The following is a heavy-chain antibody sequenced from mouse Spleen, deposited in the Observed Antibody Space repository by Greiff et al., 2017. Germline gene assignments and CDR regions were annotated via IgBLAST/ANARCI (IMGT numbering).Heavy chain of an antibody. CDR2: IWSGGST. CDR1: GFSLTSYG. Sequence: QVQLQQSGPGLVQPSQSLSITCTVSGFSLTSYGVHWVRQSPGKGLEWLGVIWSGGSTDYNAAFISRLSISKDNSKSQVFFKMNSLQADDTAIYYCARMDYGPYYAMDYWGQGTSVTVSS. V-gene: IGHV2-2*01. CDR3: ARMDYGPYYAMDY. D-gene: IGHD1-2*01. J-gene: IGHJ4*01.